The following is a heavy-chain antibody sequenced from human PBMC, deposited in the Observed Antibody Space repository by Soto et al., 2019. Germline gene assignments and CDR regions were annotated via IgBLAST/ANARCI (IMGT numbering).Heavy chain of an antibody. CDR3: ARERDCSSTSCYQDGRYGMDV. Sequence: EVQLVESGGGLVKPGGSLRLSCAASGFTFSSYSMNWVRQAPGKGLEWVSSISSSSSYIYYADSVKGRFTISRDNAKNALYPQMNRLRAEDTAVYYCARERDCSSTSCYQDGRYGMDVWGQGNTVTVSS. CDR1: GFTFSSYS. V-gene: IGHV3-21*06. D-gene: IGHD2-2*01. J-gene: IGHJ6*02. CDR2: ISSSSSYI.